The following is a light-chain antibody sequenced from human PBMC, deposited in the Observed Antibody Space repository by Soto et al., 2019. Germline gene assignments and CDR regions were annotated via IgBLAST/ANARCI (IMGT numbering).Light chain of an antibody. V-gene: IGKV1-5*03. J-gene: IGKJ2*01. CDR1: QSISRW. CDR3: QQCNGFSGYT. Sequence: DIQMTQSPSTLSASVGDRVTITCRASQSISRWLAWYQQKPGKAPKLLIYKAYSIDSGVPSRFSGSGSGTEFTLTISILQPDDFATYYCQQCNGFSGYTFGQGTKVEIK. CDR2: KAY.